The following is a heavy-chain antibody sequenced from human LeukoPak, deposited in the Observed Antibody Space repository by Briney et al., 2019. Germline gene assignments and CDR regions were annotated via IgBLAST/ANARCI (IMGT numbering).Heavy chain of an antibody. V-gene: IGHV3-49*04. J-gene: IGHJ5*01. D-gene: IGHD3-22*01. Sequence: PGRSLRLSCAASGFIFGDDAMSWVRQAPGKGLEWVGLIRGKRYPGTTEYAASVEGRFTISRDDYKSVAYLQMTSLEAEDTGMYYCSRGRDYHSAGYYHDSWGQGTLVTVSP. CDR3: SRGRDYHSAGYYHDS. CDR2: IRGKRYPGTT. CDR1: GFIFGDDA.